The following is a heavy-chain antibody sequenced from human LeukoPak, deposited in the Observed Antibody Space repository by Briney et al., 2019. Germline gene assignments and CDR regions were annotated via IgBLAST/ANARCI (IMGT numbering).Heavy chain of an antibody. CDR2: IKEDGSEK. D-gene: IGHD3-16*01. Sequence: GGSLRLSCAASGFTFSSHWMTWVRQAPGKGLEWVANIKEDGSEKYYVASVKGRFTISRDNAKNSLYLQMNSLRAEDTAVYYCARDGLLGGMDVWGQGTTVTVSS. J-gene: IGHJ6*02. V-gene: IGHV3-7*01. CDR1: GFTFSSHW. CDR3: ARDGLLGGMDV.